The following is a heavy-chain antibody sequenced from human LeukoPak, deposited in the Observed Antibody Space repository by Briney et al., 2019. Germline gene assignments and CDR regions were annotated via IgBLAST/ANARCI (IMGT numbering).Heavy chain of an antibody. Sequence: PSETLSLTCAVSGYSISSGYYWGWIRQPPGKGLEWIGTIYHNGNTYYNPSLKSRVTISVDTSKNQFSLKLSSVTAADTAVYYCARVRYNYGDSDYWGQGTLVTVSP. J-gene: IGHJ4*02. CDR3: ARVRYNYGDSDY. CDR2: IYHNGNT. D-gene: IGHD5-18*01. CDR1: GYSISSGYY. V-gene: IGHV4-38-2*01.